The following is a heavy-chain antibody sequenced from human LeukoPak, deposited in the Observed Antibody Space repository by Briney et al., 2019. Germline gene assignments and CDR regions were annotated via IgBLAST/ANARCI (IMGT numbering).Heavy chain of an antibody. CDR3: ARVVPAAPWFDP. CDR1: GYTFTGYY. V-gene: IGHV1-2*02. D-gene: IGHD2-2*01. J-gene: IGHJ5*02. Sequence: ASVKVSCKASGYTFTGYYMHWVRQAPGQGLEWMGWINPNSGGTNYAQKFQGRVTMTRDTSISTAYMELSRLRSDGTAVYYCARVVPAAPWFDPWGQGTLVTVSS. CDR2: INPNSGGT.